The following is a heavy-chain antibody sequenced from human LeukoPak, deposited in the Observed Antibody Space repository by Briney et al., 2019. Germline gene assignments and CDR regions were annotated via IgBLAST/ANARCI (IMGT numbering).Heavy chain of an antibody. D-gene: IGHD5/OR15-5a*01. J-gene: IGHJ4*02. V-gene: IGHV3-21*01. CDR1: GFTFSSYS. CDR2: ISSSSSYI. Sequence: GGSLRLSCAASGFTFSSYSMNWVRQAPGKGLEWVSSISSSSSYIYYADSVKGRFTISRDNAKNSLYLQMNSLRAEDTAVYYCARGVIVSKRGPKGYFDYWGQGTLVTVSS. CDR3: ARGVIVSKRGPKGYFDY.